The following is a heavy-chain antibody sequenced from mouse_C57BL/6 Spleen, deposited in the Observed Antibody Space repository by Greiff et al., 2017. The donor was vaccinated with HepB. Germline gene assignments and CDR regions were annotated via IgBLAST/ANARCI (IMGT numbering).Heavy chain of an antibody. CDR1: GYTFTDYY. CDR2: INPNNGGT. V-gene: IGHV1-26*01. J-gene: IGHJ2*01. CDR3: ARTNYYYGSSFDY. D-gene: IGHD1-1*01. Sequence: VQLQQSGPELVKPGASVKISCKASGYTFTDYYMNWVKQSHGKSLEWIGDINPNNGGTSYNQKFKGKATLTVDKSSSTAYMELRSLTSEDSAVYYCARTNYYYGSSFDYWGQGTTLTVSS.